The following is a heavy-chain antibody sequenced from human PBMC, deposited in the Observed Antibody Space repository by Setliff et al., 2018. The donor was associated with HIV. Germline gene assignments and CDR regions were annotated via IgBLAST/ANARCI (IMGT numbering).Heavy chain of an antibody. J-gene: IGHJ5*02. Sequence: GSLRLSCAASGFAFTNAWMHWVRQAPGKGPEWVGRIKSKTDGGTTDYAAPVKGRFTISRDDSKTTLYLQMNSLKTEDTAVYYCTTEDPWLRFGHWGQGTLVTVSS. V-gene: IGHV3-15*01. D-gene: IGHD5-12*01. CDR3: TTEDPWLRFGH. CDR2: IKSKTDGGTT. CDR1: GFAFTNAW.